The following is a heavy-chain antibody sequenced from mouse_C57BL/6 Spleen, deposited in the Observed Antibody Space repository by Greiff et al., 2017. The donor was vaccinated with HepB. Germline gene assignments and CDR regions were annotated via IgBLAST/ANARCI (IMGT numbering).Heavy chain of an antibody. V-gene: IGHV5-17*01. Sequence: EVKLMESGGGLVKPGGSLKLSCAASGFTFSDYGMYWVRQAPEKGLEWVAYISSGSSTIYYADTVKGRFTISRDNAKNTLFLQMTSLRSEDTAMYYCARMGYGSRGFFDYWGQGTTLTVSS. D-gene: IGHD1-1*01. CDR2: ISSGSSTI. CDR1: GFTFSDYG. J-gene: IGHJ2*01. CDR3: ARMGYGSRGFFDY.